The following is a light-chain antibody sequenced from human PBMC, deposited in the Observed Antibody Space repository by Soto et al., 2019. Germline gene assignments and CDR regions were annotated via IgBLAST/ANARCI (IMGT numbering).Light chain of an antibody. J-gene: IGKJ4*01. CDR1: QSVSNY. CDR2: DSS. Sequence: EVLLTQSPVTLSLSPGERATLSCRASQSVSNYLAWYQQKPGQAPRLLIYDSSDRATGIPARFSGSGSGTDFTLTITSLEPEDFGVYYCQQRSNWPLTFGGGTKVDIK. V-gene: IGKV3-11*01. CDR3: QQRSNWPLT.